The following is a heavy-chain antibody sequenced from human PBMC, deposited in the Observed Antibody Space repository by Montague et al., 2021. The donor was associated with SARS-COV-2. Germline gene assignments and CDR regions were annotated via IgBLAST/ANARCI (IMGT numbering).Heavy chain of an antibody. CDR2: IWYDGSNE. D-gene: IGHD4-17*01. J-gene: IGHJ1*01. CDR3: ADYGDTEPFQH. Sequence: SLRLSCAASGFTFSSYGMHWVRQAPGKGLEWVAVIWYDGSNENYRDSVKGRFTISRDNSKNTLYLQMNSLRAEDTAVYYCADYGDTEPFQHWGQGTLVTVSS. V-gene: IGHV3-33*01. CDR1: GFTFSSYG.